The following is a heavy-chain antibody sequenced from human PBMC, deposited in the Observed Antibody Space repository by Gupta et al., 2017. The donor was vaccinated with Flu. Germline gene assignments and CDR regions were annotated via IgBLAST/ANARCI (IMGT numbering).Heavy chain of an antibody. CDR2: ISVDGSTT. J-gene: IGHJ4*02. CDR3: ARGYSGYDLGY. D-gene: IGHD5-12*01. CDR1: YW. V-gene: IGHV3-74*01. Sequence: YWMHWVRQAPGEGRMWVSRISVDGSTTTYADSVKGRFTGSRDNARNTVYLQMDSLRADDTAVYYCARGYSGYDLGYWGQGTLVTGSA.